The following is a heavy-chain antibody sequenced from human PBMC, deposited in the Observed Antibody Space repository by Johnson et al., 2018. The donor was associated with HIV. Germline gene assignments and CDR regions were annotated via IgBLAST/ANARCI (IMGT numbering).Heavy chain of an antibody. CDR3: TRTDDTYNYDISGFVDAFDI. D-gene: IGHD3-22*01. J-gene: IGHJ3*02. CDR2: LRSETYSYAT. Sequence: VQLMESGGSLVQPDGSLKLSCAASGFTVSGSAMHWVRQTSGKGLEWVGRLRSETYSYATAYAASVQGRFTISRDDSQKTAYLQMNSLKSEDTAVYFCTRTDDTYNYDISGFVDAFDIWGQGTMVTVSS. V-gene: IGHV3-73*01. CDR1: GFTVSGSA.